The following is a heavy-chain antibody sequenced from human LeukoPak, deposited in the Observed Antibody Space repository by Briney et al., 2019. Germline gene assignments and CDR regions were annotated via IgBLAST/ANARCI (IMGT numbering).Heavy chain of an antibody. D-gene: IGHD5-18*01. CDR2: IYYSGST. Sequence: PETLSLTCTVSGGSISSYYWSWIRQPPGKGLEWIGYIYYSGSTNYNPSLKSRVTISVDTSKNQFSLKLSSVTAADTAVYYCAGRGYSYGNDDYWGQGTLVTVSS. V-gene: IGHV4-59*01. CDR3: AGRGYSYGNDDY. CDR1: GGSISSYY. J-gene: IGHJ4*02.